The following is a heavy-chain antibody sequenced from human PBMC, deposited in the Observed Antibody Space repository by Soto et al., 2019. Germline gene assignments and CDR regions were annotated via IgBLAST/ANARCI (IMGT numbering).Heavy chain of an antibody. D-gene: IGHD3-3*01. Sequence: HPGGSLRLSCAASGFTFDDYAMHWVRQAPGKGLEWVSGISWNSGSIGYADSVKGRFTISRDNAKNSLYLQMNSLRAEDTALYYCAKDGSFGHWYFDLWGRGTLVTVSS. CDR2: ISWNSGSI. J-gene: IGHJ2*01. CDR1: GFTFDDYA. CDR3: AKDGSFGHWYFDL. V-gene: IGHV3-9*01.